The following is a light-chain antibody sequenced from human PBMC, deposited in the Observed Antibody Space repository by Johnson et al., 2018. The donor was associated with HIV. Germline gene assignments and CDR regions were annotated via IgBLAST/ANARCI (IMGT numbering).Light chain of an antibody. CDR1: SSNVGNNY. CDR3: GTWDSSLSVYV. V-gene: IGLV1-51*01. Sequence: QSVLTQPPSVSAAPGQKVTISCSGTSSNVGNNYVSWYQQLPGTAPKLLIYDNNKRPSGIPDRFSGSKSGPSATLGITGLQTGDEVDYYCGTWDSSLSVYVFGTGTKVTVL. CDR2: DNN. J-gene: IGLJ1*01.